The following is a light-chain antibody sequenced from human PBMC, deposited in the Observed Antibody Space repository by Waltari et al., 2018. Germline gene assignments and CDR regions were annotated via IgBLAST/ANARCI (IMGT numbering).Light chain of an antibody. CDR1: RTNIGGYKH. J-gene: IGLJ1*01. CDR3: CSYAGTSP. V-gene: IGLV2-11*01. Sequence: QSALTQHRSVSGSPGQSVTISCPGARTNIGGYKHVSWYQQHPGKAPKLIIYDVTKRPSGVPDRFSGSKSGDTASLTISGLQAEDEADYYCCSYAGTSPFGTGTKVTVL. CDR2: DVT.